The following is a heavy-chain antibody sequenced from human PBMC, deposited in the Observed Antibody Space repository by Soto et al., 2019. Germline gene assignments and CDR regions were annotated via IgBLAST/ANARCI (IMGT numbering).Heavy chain of an antibody. CDR1: GFTFSNAW. V-gene: IGHV3-15*01. Sequence: PGGFLRLSCAASGFTFSNAWMSWVRQAPGKGLEWVFRIKSKTDGGTTDYAAPVKGRFTISRDDSKNTLYLQMNRLKTEDTAVYYCTTDNFRGYYDSSGYYYKGRADXWGQGTLVTVSX. CDR2: IKSKTDGGTT. D-gene: IGHD3-22*01. CDR3: TTDNFRGYYDSSGYYYKGRADX. J-gene: IGHJ4*02.